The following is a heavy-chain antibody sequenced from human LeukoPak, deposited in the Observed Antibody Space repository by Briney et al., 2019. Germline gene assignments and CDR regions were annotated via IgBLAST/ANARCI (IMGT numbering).Heavy chain of an antibody. J-gene: IGHJ5*02. CDR1: GYTFTGYY. CDR2: INPNSVCT. V-gene: IGHV1-2*02. CDR3: ASSIVGATIDP. Sequence: ASVKVSFKAAGYTFTGYYMHWVRQAPGQGLEWMGWINPNSVCTNYAQKFQGRVTMTRDTSIRTAYMEMSRLRSDETAVYYCASSIVGATIDPWGQGTLVTVSS. D-gene: IGHD1-26*01.